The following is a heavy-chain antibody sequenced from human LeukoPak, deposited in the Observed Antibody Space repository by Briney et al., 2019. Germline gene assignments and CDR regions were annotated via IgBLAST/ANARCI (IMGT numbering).Heavy chain of an antibody. Sequence: SVKVSCKASGGTFSSYAISWVRQAPGQGLEWMGRIIPILGIANYAQKFQGRVTITADKSTSTAYMKLSSLRSEDTAVYYCARSLVSGGVIVFDYWGQGTLVTVSS. V-gene: IGHV1-69*04. D-gene: IGHD3-16*02. J-gene: IGHJ4*02. CDR2: IIPILGIA. CDR1: GGTFSSYA. CDR3: ARSLVSGGVIVFDY.